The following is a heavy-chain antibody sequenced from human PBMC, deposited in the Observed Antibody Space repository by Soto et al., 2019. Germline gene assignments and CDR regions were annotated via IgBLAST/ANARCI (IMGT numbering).Heavy chain of an antibody. CDR2: IISVFGAA. Sequence: QVQLVQSGAEVKKPGSSVRVSCKASGATLDTFINYGITWVRQAPGQGPEWLGGIISVFGAANHAQKFQGIVMISAEECTRTGNTELSSLRSEATAVFSCARGAATKIPVRMYAALEIWGQGTMVTVSS. V-gene: IGHV1-69*12. D-gene: IGHD5-12*01. CDR1: GATLDTFINYG. CDR3: ARGAATKIPVRMYAALEI. J-gene: IGHJ3*02.